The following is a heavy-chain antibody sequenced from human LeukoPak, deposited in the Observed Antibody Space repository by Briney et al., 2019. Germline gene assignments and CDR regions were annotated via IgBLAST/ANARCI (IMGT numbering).Heavy chain of an antibody. Sequence: PGGSLRLSCAASGFSFSSYGMSWVRQAPGKGLEWVSGISGRRGNTYYADSAKGRFSISRDNAKNSLYLQMNSLRAEDTAVYYCARVSPNTVTTLQYFDYWGQGTLVTVSS. CDR2: ISGRRGNT. J-gene: IGHJ4*02. D-gene: IGHD4-17*01. CDR1: GFSFSSYG. V-gene: IGHV3-23*01. CDR3: ARVSPNTVTTLQYFDY.